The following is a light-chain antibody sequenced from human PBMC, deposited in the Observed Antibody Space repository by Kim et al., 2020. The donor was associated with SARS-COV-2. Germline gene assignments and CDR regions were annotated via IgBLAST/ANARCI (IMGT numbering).Light chain of an antibody. CDR3: LQHRTYPIT. Sequence: ASVGDRFTIPCRASQDIGNDLGWYQQSPGRAPKRLIYGASNVQSGVPSRFSGSGSETEFTLTINSLQPEDFATYFCLQHRTYPITFGQGTRLEIK. CDR1: QDIGND. J-gene: IGKJ5*01. CDR2: GAS. V-gene: IGKV1-17*01.